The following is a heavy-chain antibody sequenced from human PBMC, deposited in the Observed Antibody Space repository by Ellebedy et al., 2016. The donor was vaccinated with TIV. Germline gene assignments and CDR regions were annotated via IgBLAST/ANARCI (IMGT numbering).Heavy chain of an antibody. Sequence: ASVKVSCKASGYTFTSYDINWVRQATGQGLEWMGWMNPNSGNTGYAQKFQGRVTMTRNTSISTAYMELSSLRSEDTAVYYCARGTSITIFGVVTHYYYGMDVWGQGTTVTVSS. CDR3: ARGTSITIFGVVTHYYYGMDV. V-gene: IGHV1-8*01. CDR2: MNPNSGNT. CDR1: GYTFTSYD. J-gene: IGHJ6*02. D-gene: IGHD3-3*01.